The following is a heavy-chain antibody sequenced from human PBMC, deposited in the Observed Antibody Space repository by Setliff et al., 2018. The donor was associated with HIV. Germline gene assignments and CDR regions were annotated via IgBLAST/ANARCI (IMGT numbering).Heavy chain of an antibody. Sequence: GGSLRLSCAASGFGFSNFAMSWVRQAPGKGLELVSAVYGDGSYTYYVDSVKGRFTISRDNAKNSLYLQMNSLRAEDTAVYCCAMAVIFDYWGQGTLVTVSS. D-gene: IGHD6-19*01. CDR3: AMAVIFDY. V-gene: IGHV3-23*05. CDR1: GFGFSNFA. CDR2: VYGDGSYT. J-gene: IGHJ4*02.